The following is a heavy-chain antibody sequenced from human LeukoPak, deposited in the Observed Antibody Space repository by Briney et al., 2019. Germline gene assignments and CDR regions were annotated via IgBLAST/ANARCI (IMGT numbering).Heavy chain of an antibody. D-gene: IGHD1-26*01. Sequence: SVKVSCKASGGTFSSYAISWVRQAPGQGLEWMGRIIPIFGTANYAQKFQGRVTITTDESTSTAYMELSSLRSDDTAVYYCARWSEEWEFSGRYYYYYMDVWGKGTTVTVSS. V-gene: IGHV1-69*05. CDR2: IIPIFGTA. J-gene: IGHJ6*03. CDR1: GGTFSSYA. CDR3: ARWSEEWEFSGRYYYYYMDV.